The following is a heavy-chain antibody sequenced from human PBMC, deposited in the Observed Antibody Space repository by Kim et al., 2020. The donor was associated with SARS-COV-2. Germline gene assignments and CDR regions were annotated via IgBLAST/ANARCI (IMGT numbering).Heavy chain of an antibody. CDR2: ISWDGGST. J-gene: IGHJ6*02. V-gene: IGHV3-43*01. D-gene: IGHD5-18*01. CDR3: AKAPPGSYVYGMDV. Sequence: GGSLRLSCAASGFTFDDYTMHWVRQAPGKGLEWVSLISWDGGSTYYADSVKGRFTISRDNSKNSLYLQMNSLRTEDTALYYCAKAPPGSYVYGMDVWGQGTTVTVSS. CDR1: GFTFDDYT.